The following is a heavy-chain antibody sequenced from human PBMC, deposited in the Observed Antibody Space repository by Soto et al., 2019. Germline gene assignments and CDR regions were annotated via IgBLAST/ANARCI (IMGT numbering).Heavy chain of an antibody. V-gene: IGHV3-73*01. CDR2: IRSKANSYAT. Sequence: GGSLRLSCAASGFTFSGSAMHWVRQASGKGLEWVGRIRSKANSYATAYAASVKGRFTISRDDSKNTAYLQMNSLKTEDTAVYYCTRQGLYSNYDYYYYYYMDVWGKGTTVTVSS. J-gene: IGHJ6*03. CDR3: TRQGLYSNYDYYYYYYMDV. CDR1: GFTFSGSA. D-gene: IGHD4-4*01.